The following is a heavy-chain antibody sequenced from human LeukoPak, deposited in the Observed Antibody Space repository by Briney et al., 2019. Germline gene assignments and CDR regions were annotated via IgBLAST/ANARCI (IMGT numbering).Heavy chain of an antibody. Sequence: GGSLRLSCAASGFTFSSYGMHWVRQAPGKGLEWVAVISYDGSNKYYADSVKGRFTISRDNSKNTLYLQMNSLRAEDTAVYYSTRTPYYYHYGMDVWGQGTTVTVSS. CDR2: ISYDGSNK. V-gene: IGHV3-30*03. J-gene: IGHJ6*02. CDR3: TRTPYYYHYGMDV. D-gene: IGHD2-2*01. CDR1: GFTFSSYG.